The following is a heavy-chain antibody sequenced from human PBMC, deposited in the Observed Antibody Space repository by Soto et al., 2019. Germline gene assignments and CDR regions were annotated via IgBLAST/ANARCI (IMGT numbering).Heavy chain of an antibody. CDR1: GGSINSGDYY. D-gene: IGHD3-22*01. J-gene: IGHJ6*02. CDR2: ISYSGTT. Sequence: SETLSLTCTVSGGSINSGDYYWNWIRQPPGKGLEWIGYISYSGTTYYNPSLKSRLTISADSSRSQFSLKLTSVTAADTAVYYCTRALDYNDTFGYYGMDVWGQGTTVTVSS. CDR3: TRALDYNDTFGYYGMDV. V-gene: IGHV4-30-4*01.